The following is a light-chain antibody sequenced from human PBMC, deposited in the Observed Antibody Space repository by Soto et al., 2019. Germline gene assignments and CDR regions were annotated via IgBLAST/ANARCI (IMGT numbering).Light chain of an antibody. CDR1: QSITTH. J-gene: IGKJ4*01. V-gene: IGKV1-39*01. CDR3: QQSYSTPLT. CDR2: AAS. Sequence: IQMTQSPSSLSASVRDRVTITSRASQSITTHVNWYQQPPGRAPNILIYAASGLQSGVPSRFSGSGSGTDFTLTITSLQPEDFATYYCQQSYSTPLTFGGGTKVDIK.